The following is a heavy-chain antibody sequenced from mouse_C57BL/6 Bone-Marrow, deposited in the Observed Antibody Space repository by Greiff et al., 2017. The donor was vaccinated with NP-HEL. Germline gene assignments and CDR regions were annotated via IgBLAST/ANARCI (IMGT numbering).Heavy chain of an antibody. CDR2: ISSGGSYT. V-gene: IGHV5-6*02. J-gene: IGHJ4*01. Sequence: DVMLVESGGDLVKPGGSLKLSCAASGFTFSSYGMSWVRQTPDKRLEWVATISSGGSYTYYPDSVKGRFTISRDNAKNTLYLQMSSLKSEDTAMYYCARQGYYGSSYYAMDYWGQGTSVTVSS. CDR3: ARQGYYGSSYYAMDY. CDR1: GFTFSSYG. D-gene: IGHD1-1*01.